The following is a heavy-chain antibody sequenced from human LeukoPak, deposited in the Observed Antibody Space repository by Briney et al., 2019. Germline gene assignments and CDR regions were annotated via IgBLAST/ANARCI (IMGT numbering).Heavy chain of an antibody. CDR3: ARDGYSGSDAL. J-gene: IGHJ4*02. V-gene: IGHV4-59*01. D-gene: IGHD5-12*01. CDR2: IYYSGST. CDR1: SGSISTYY. Sequence: SETLSLTCTVSSGSISTYYWSWIRQPPGKGLEWIGYIYYSGSTKYNPSLKSRVTLSIDTSKNQFSLKLSSVTAADTAVYYCARDGYSGSDALWGQGTLVTVSS.